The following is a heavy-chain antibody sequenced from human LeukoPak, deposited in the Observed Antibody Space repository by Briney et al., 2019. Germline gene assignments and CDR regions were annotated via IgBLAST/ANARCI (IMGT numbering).Heavy chain of an antibody. CDR1: AGSITGNC. V-gene: IGHV4-59*01. CDR2: IYYSGST. D-gene: IGHD3-22*01. J-gene: IGHJ4*02. Sequence: PSETLSLTCTVSAGSITGNCWSWIRQPPGKGLEWIGYIYYSGSTSYHPSLKSRVTLSVDTSKNQFSLKLRSVTAADTAVYFCARAGTYAIAYYYDYWGQGTLVTVSA. CDR3: ARAGTYAIAYYYDY.